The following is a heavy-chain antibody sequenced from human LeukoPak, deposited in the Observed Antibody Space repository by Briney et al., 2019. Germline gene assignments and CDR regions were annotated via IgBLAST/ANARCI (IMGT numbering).Heavy chain of an antibody. CDR2: IGTAGDT. CDR1: GFTFSSYD. Sequence: GGSLRLSCAASGFTFSSYDMHWVRQATGKGPEWVSAIGTAGDTYYPGSVKGRFTISRENAKNSLCLQMNSLRAGDTAVYYCARGTRLGVVDYWGQGTLVTVSS. D-gene: IGHD3-16*01. CDR3: ARGTRLGVVDY. V-gene: IGHV3-13*01. J-gene: IGHJ4*02.